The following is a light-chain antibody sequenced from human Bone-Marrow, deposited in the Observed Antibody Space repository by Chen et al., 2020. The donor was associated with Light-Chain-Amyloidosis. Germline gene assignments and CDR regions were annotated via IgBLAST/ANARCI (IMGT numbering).Light chain of an antibody. V-gene: IGLV2-14*01. Sequence: QSALTQPDSVSGSPGQSITISCTGTSSDVGGDNHVSWYQQHPDKAPKLMIYEVTNRPSWVPVRFSGSKSDNTASLTISGLQTEDEADYFCSSYTITNTLVFGSGTRVTVL. CDR3: SSYTITNTLV. CDR2: EVT. CDR1: SSDVGGDNH. J-gene: IGLJ1*01.